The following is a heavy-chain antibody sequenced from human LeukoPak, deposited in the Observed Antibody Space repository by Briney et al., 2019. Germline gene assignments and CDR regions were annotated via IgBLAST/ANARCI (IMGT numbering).Heavy chain of an antibody. J-gene: IGHJ4*02. CDR1: GFTFSSYN. D-gene: IGHD1-26*01. V-gene: IGHV3-48*02. CDR3: ARELSGSYGDGDY. Sequence: GGSLGLSCAGSGFTFSSYNMIWVRQAPGKGLEWLSYISNTSATMSYIDSVKGRFTISRDNAKNSLFLQMNSLRDEDTAVYYCARELSGSYGDGDYWGQGTLVTVSS. CDR2: ISNTSATM.